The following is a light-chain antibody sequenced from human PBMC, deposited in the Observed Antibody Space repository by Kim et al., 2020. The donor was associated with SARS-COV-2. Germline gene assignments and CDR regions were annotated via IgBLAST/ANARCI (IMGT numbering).Light chain of an antibody. Sequence: IVLTQYPGTLSLSPGERATLSCRASQSVSSSYLAWYQQKPGQAPRLLIYGASSRATGIPDRFSGSGSGTDFTLTISRLEPEDFAVYYCQQYGSSPYTFGQGTKLEI. CDR2: GAS. CDR3: QQYGSSPYT. V-gene: IGKV3-20*01. CDR1: QSVSSSY. J-gene: IGKJ2*01.